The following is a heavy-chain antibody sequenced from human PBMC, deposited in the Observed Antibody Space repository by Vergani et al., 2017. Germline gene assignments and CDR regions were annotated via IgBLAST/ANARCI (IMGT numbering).Heavy chain of an antibody. V-gene: IGHV1-69*02. CDR2: IIPILGIA. Sequence: QVQLVQSGAEVKKPGSSVKVSCKASGGTFSSYTISWVRQAPGQGLEWMGRIIPILGIANYAEKFQCRVTITADNSTSTAYMELSSLRSEDTAVYYCARTHESSGGSYCDYWCQGTLVTVSS. J-gene: IGHJ4*02. D-gene: IGHD6-19*01. CDR1: GGTFSSYT. CDR3: ARTHESSGGSYCDY.